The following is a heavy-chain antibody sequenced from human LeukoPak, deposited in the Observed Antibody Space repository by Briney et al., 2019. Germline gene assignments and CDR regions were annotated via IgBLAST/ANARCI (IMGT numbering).Heavy chain of an antibody. Sequence: SETLSLTCTVSGGSISSYYWSWIRQPPGKGLEWIGYIYYSGSTNYNPSLKSRVTISVDTSKNQFSLKLSSVTAADTAVYYCARELGYCSGGSCGAFDIWGQGTMVTVSS. D-gene: IGHD2-15*01. V-gene: IGHV4-59*12. CDR3: ARELGYCSGGSCGAFDI. CDR2: IYYSGST. CDR1: GGSISSYY. J-gene: IGHJ3*02.